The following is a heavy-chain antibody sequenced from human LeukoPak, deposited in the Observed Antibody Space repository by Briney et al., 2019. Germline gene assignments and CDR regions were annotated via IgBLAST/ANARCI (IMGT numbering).Heavy chain of an antibody. CDR2: ISGSGGST. CDR1: GFTFSSYA. D-gene: IGHD6-19*01. V-gene: IGHV3-23*01. CDR3: AKVTGYSSGWYDY. J-gene: IGHJ4*02. Sequence: GGSLRLSCAASGFTFSSYAMSWVRQAPGKGLEWVSAISGSGGSTYYADSVKGRFTISRDNSKNTLYLQMDSLRAEDTAVYYCAKVTGYSSGWYDYWGQGTLVTVSS.